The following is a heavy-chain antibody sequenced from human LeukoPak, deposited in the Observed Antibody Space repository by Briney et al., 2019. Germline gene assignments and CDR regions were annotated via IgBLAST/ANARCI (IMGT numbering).Heavy chain of an antibody. CDR1: GGSISSGSYY. CDR2: IYTSGST. Sequence: SETLSLTCTVSGGSISSGSYYWSWIRQPAGKGLEWIGRIYTSGSTNYNPSLKSRVAISVDTSKNQFSLKLSSVTAADTAVYYCARANYYDSSGYHMGLDPWGQGTLVTVSS. J-gene: IGHJ5*02. D-gene: IGHD3-22*01. CDR3: ARANYYDSSGYHMGLDP. V-gene: IGHV4-61*02.